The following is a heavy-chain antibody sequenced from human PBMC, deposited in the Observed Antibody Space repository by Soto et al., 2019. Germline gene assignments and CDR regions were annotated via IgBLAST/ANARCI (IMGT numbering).Heavy chain of an antibody. CDR3: AIEPIAAHGGNYDYCGMDV. D-gene: IGHD6-13*01. Sequence: PGGSLRLSCTASGFTFTSYCMRWVRQAPGKGLELVAVIWPDEINKYYADSVKGRFTISRDNSKNTLYLQMNSLRAEDTAVYYCAIEPIAAHGGNYDYCGMDVWGQGTTVTVSS. CDR1: GFTFTSYC. V-gene: IGHV3-33*01. J-gene: IGHJ6*02. CDR2: IWPDEINK.